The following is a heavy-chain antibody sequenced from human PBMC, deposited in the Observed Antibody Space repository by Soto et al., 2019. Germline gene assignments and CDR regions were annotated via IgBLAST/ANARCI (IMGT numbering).Heavy chain of an antibody. Sequence: QVQLVESGGGLVKPGGSLRLSCAASGFSFGDYYMSWVRQAPGKGLEWVSYINTGGSNTKYADSVEGRFTISRDNAKNSLYLQRDSLRPEDTAVYYCAREGCCSGGNCYKWHTDHWGQGTLVTVSS. V-gene: IGHV3-11*05. CDR2: INTGGSNT. CDR1: GFSFGDYY. J-gene: IGHJ4*02. CDR3: AREGCCSGGNCYKWHTDH. D-gene: IGHD2-15*01.